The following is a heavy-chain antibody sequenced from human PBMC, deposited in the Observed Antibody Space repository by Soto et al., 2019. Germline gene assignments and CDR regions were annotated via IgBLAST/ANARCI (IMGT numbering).Heavy chain of an antibody. Sequence: SESLSLTCTVSGGSISSGDYYWSWIRQPPGKGLEWIGYIYYSGSTYYSPSLKSRLTISVDTSKNQFSLKLSSLTAADTAVYYCARGPYDFWSGTLPGYFDYWGQGTLVTVS. J-gene: IGHJ4*02. CDR1: GGSISSGDYY. CDR2: IYYSGST. V-gene: IGHV4-30-4*01. D-gene: IGHD3-3*01. CDR3: ARGPYDFWSGTLPGYFDY.